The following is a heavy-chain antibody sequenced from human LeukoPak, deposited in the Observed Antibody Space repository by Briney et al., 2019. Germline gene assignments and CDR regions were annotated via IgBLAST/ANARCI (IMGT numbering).Heavy chain of an antibody. CDR1: GFTFDDYA. V-gene: IGHV3-53*01. CDR2: IYTGGNT. D-gene: IGHD2-8*02. CDR3: ALDCCTASRFDH. J-gene: IGHJ4*02. Sequence: GGSLRLSCAASGFTFDDYAMHWVRQAPGKGLEWVSVIYTGGNTDYADSVKGRFTISRDNSKNTLYLQMTSVRLEDTAVYYCALDCCTASRFDHWGQGTLVTVSS.